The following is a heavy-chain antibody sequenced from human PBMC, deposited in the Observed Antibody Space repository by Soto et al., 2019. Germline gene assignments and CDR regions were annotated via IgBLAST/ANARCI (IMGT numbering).Heavy chain of an antibody. D-gene: IGHD3-22*01. CDR1: GGSFSGYY. Sequence: QVQLQQWGAGLLKPSETLSLTCAVYGGSFSGYYWSWIRQPPGKGLEWIGEINHSGSTNYNPSLKSRATTSVATSRNQFSLKLSSVTAADTAVYYCASGTPSYYDSSGYGIDYWGQGTLVTVSS. CDR2: INHSGST. CDR3: ASGTPSYYDSSGYGIDY. J-gene: IGHJ4*02. V-gene: IGHV4-34*01.